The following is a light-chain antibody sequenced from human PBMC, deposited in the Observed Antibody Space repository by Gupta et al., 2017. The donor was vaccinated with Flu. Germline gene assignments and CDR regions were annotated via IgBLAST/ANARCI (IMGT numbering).Light chain of an antibody. V-gene: IGLV1-51*01. Sequence: QSGLPPPPSGPAAPRHKLPISCSGSSSNIGKHYVSWYQQFPGAAPIIISDDREKRPPGILDLLSGYTSDTSTKPGIDGLQTEDEDYYSGARWNGSLSAVVFGGGTKLTVL. J-gene: IGLJ2*01. CDR2: DRE. CDR1: SSNIGKHY. CDR3: ARWNGSLSAVV.